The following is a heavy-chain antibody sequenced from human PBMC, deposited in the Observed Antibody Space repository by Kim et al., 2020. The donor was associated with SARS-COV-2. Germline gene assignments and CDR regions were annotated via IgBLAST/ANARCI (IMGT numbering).Heavy chain of an antibody. CDR3: ARLPHPSVDP. J-gene: IGHJ5*02. D-gene: IGHD2-2*01. Sequence: STNYTPPLRSRVTISVDTSKNQFSLKLSSVTAADTAVYYCARLPHPSVDPWGQGTLVPVSS. V-gene: IGHV4-61*07. CDR2: ST.